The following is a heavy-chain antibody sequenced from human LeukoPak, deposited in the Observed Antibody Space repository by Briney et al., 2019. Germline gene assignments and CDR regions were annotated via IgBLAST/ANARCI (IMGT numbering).Heavy chain of an antibody. D-gene: IGHD3-22*01. Sequence: ASVKVSCKASGYTFTGYYMHWVRQAPGQGLEWMGWINPNSGGTNYAQKFQGWVTMTRDTSISTAYMELSRLRSDDTAVYYCARAYDSSGYLFSDYWGQGTLVTVSS. J-gene: IGHJ4*02. CDR3: ARAYDSSGYLFSDY. CDR1: GYTFTGYY. CDR2: INPNSGGT. V-gene: IGHV1-2*04.